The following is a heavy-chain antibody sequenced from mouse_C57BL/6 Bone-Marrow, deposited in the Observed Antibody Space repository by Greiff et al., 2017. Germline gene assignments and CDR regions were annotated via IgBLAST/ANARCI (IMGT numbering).Heavy chain of an antibody. CDR1: GFSLTSYG. CDR2: LWGDGST. D-gene: IGHD2-3*01. Sequence: VKLMESGPGLVAPSQSLSITCTVSGFSLTSYGVSWVRQPPGKGLEWLGVLWGDGSTNYHSALISRLIISKDNSKSQVFLKLNSRQTDDTATYYCAKKGDGYPLCYYAMDFWGQGTSVTVSS. V-gene: IGHV2-3*01. CDR3: AKKGDGYPLCYYAMDF. J-gene: IGHJ4*01.